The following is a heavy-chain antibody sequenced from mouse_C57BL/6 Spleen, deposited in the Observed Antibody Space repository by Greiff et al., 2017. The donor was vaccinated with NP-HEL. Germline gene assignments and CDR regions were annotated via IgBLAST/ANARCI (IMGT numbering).Heavy chain of an antibody. V-gene: IGHV1-52*01. Sequence: VQLQQPGAELVRPGSSVKLSCKASGYTFTSYWMHWVKQRPIQGLEWIGNIDPSDSETHYNQKFKDKATLTVDKSSSTAYMQLSSLPSEDSAVYICARGGHYSNYDWYFDVWGTETTVTVSS. D-gene: IGHD2-5*01. CDR2: IDPSDSET. CDR1: GYTFTSYW. J-gene: IGHJ1*03. CDR3: ARGGHYSNYDWYFDV.